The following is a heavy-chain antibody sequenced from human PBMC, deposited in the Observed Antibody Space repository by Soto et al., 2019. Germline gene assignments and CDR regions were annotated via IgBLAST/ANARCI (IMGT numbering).Heavy chain of an antibody. CDR1: GFTFSSYA. J-gene: IGHJ4*02. V-gene: IGHV3-30-3*01. D-gene: IGHD4-17*01. CDR3: ARPAVRRTVVPSSYVD. Sequence: GGSLRLSCAASGFTFSSYAMHWVRQAPGKGLEWVAVISYDGSNKYYADSVKGRFTISRDNSKNTLYLQMNSLRAEDTAVYYCARPAVRRTVVPSSYVDWGQGTLVPVSS. CDR2: ISYDGSNK.